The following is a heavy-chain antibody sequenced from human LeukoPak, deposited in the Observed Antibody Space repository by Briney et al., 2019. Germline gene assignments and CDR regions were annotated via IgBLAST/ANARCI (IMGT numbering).Heavy chain of an antibody. CDR1: GFTFSSYS. CDR3: ARGAPGTYYYYYHLGV. J-gene: IGHJ6*02. V-gene: IGHV3-48*02. CDR2: ITSSSTI. D-gene: IGHD1-26*01. Sequence: GGSLRLSCAASGFTFSSYSMNWVRQAPGKGLEWVSYITSSSTISYAQSVKGRFTISRDNAKNSLYLQMNSLRDEDTAVYYCARGAPGTYYYYYHLGVWGQGTTVTVSS.